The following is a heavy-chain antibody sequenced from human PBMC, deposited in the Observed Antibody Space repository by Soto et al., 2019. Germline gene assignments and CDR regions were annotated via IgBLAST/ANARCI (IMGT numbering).Heavy chain of an antibody. CDR2: MNPNSGNT. V-gene: IGHV1-8*01. Sequence: QVQLVQSGAEVKKPGASVKVSCKASGYTFTSYDITWVRQATGQGLEWMGWMNPNSGNTGYAQKFQGRVTMTRNTSIITAYMELSSLRSEDTAVHYCARERGASSPFDYWGQGTLVTVSS. D-gene: IGHD6-19*01. CDR1: GYTFTSYD. J-gene: IGHJ4*02. CDR3: ARERGASSPFDY.